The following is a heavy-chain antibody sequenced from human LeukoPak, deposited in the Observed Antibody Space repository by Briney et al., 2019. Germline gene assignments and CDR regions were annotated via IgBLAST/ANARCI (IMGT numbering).Heavy chain of an antibody. CDR2: INPNSGGT. CDR1: GYTFTGYY. CDR3: ARDLSLGYSYGFYYYYMDV. Sequence: ASVKVSCKASGYTFTGYYMHWVRQAPGQGLEWMGWINPNSGGTNYAQKFQGRVTMTRDTSISTAYMELSRLRSDDTAVYYCARDLSLGYSYGFYYYYMDVWGKGTTVTVSS. J-gene: IGHJ6*03. D-gene: IGHD5-18*01. V-gene: IGHV1-2*02.